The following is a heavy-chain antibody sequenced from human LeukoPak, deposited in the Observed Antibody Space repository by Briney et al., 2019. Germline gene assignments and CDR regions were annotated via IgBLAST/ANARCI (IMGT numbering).Heavy chain of an antibody. CDR2: IYYSGST. V-gene: IGHV4-59*01. D-gene: IGHD2-15*01. Sequence: PSETLSLTCTVSGGSISSYYWSWIRQPPGKGLEWSGYIYYSGSTNYNPSLKSRVTISVDTSKNQFSLKLRSVTAADTAVYYCARDPRTLCSGGSCDTTNAFDIWGQGTMATVSS. CDR3: ARDPRTLCSGGSCDTTNAFDI. CDR1: GGSISSYY. J-gene: IGHJ3*02.